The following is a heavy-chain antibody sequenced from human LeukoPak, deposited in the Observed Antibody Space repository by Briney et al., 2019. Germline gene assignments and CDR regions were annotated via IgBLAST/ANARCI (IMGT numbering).Heavy chain of an antibody. CDR2: IYDSGST. J-gene: IGHJ6*03. Sequence: SETLSLTCTVSGGSISSYYWSRIRQPPGKGLEWIGYIYDSGSTNYNPSLKSRVTISVDTSKNQFSLKLSSVTAADTAVYYCARYHIAAAGTGEDYYYYMDVWGKGTTVTVSS. D-gene: IGHD6-13*01. CDR1: GGSISSYY. V-gene: IGHV4-59*01. CDR3: ARYHIAAAGTGEDYYYYMDV.